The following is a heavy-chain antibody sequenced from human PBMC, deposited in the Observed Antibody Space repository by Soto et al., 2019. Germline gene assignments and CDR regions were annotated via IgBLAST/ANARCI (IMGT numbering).Heavy chain of an antibody. J-gene: IGHJ5*02. Sequence: QVQLRESGPGMVRPSGTLSLTCAVSGTSISSTFWWTWVRQSPGKGLEWIGEIYHSGSTKYNPSLKSRVTVSVDKSNNRFSLELRAVTAGETAVYYCATLPPRIVVVRSEIPAWGQGTLVIVSA. CDR2: IYHSGST. D-gene: IGHD2-15*01. V-gene: IGHV4-4*02. CDR3: ATLPPRIVVVRSEIPA. CDR1: GTSISSTFW.